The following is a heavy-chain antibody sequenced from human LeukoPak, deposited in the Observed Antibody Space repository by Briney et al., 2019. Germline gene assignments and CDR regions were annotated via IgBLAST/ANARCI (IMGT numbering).Heavy chain of an antibody. Sequence: ASVKVSCKVSGYTLTELSMHWVRQAPGKGLEWMGGFDPEEGETIYAQKFQGRVTMTEDTSTDTAYMELSSLRSEDTAVYYCATDRTDYYDSSGYYSYFDYWGQRTLVTVSS. D-gene: IGHD3-22*01. CDR3: ATDRTDYYDSSGYYSYFDY. V-gene: IGHV1-24*01. CDR2: FDPEEGET. CDR1: GYTLTELS. J-gene: IGHJ4*02.